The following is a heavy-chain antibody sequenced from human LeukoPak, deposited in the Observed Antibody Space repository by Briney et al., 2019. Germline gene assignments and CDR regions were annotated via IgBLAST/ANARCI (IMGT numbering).Heavy chain of an antibody. CDR2: INPNSGGT. Sequence: ASVKVSCKASGYTFTGYYMHWVRQAPGQGLEWMGWINPNSGGTNYAQKFQGRVTMTGDTSIRTAYMEVSRLRSDDTAVYYCARDRGTNGGAGTGEEDFDYWGQGTLVAVSS. J-gene: IGHJ4*02. CDR1: GYTFTGYY. D-gene: IGHD4-23*01. CDR3: ARDRGTNGGAGTGEEDFDY. V-gene: IGHV1-2*02.